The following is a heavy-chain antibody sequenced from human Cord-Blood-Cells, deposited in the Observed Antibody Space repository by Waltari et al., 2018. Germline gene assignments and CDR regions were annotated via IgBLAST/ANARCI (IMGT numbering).Heavy chain of an antibody. D-gene: IGHD2-2*01. J-gene: IGHJ5*02. CDR2: IVTSGST. CDR3: ARDGGPDCSSTSCYPNWFDP. Sequence: QVQLQESGPGLVKPSQTLSLTCTVSGGSISSGSYYWSWIRQPAGKGLEWIGYIVTSGSTNSIPTHKSRVTISVDTSKNQFALKLSAVTAADTAVYYWARDGGPDCSSTSCYPNWFDPWGQGTLVTVSS. V-gene: IGHV4-61*09. CDR1: GGSISSGSYY.